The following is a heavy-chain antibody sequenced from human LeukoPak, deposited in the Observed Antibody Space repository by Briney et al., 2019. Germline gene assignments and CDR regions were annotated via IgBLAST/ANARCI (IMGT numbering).Heavy chain of an antibody. CDR2: IRYDGSNK. J-gene: IGHJ3*02. D-gene: IGHD2/OR15-2a*01. CDR1: GFSFGSYG. CDR3: ASAHAPTSYYLHAFDI. V-gene: IGHV3-30*02. Sequence: GGSLRLSCAASGFSFGSYGMHWVRQAPGKGLEWVTFIRYDGSNKYYSDSVKGRFTISRDNSKNTLYLQMDSLSAGDTAVYYCASAHAPTSYYLHAFDIWGQGTEVTVTS.